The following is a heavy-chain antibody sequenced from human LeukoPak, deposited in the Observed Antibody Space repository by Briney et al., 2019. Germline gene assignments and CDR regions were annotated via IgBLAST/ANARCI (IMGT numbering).Heavy chain of an antibody. CDR3: AIAIAVAGTYYFDY. Sequence: GGSLRVSCVAPGDTFSGTAMSGVCQAPGRGRWWVSAISGSGGSTYYADSVKGRLTISRDNSKNTLYLQMNSLRAEDTAVYYCAIAIAVAGTYYFDYWGQGTLVTVSS. CDR2: ISGSGGST. J-gene: IGHJ4*02. CDR1: GDTFSGTA. D-gene: IGHD6-19*01. V-gene: IGHV3-23*01.